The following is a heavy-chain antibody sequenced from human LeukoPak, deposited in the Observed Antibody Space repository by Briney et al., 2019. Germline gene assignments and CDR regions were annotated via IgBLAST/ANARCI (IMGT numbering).Heavy chain of an antibody. J-gene: IGHJ4*02. Sequence: ASVKVSCKASGYTFTGYFIHWVRQAPGQGLEWMGWINPNSGGTNYAQKFQGRVTMTRDTSISTAYMELSRLRSDDTAVYYCARVSNGGSSEWGGSYYFDYWGQGTLVTVSS. D-gene: IGHD4-23*01. V-gene: IGHV1-2*02. CDR2: INPNSGGT. CDR1: GYTFTGYF. CDR3: ARVSNGGSSEWGGSYYFDY.